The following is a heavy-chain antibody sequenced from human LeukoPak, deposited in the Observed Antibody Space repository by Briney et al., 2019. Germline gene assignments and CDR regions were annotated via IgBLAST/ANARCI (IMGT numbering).Heavy chain of an antibody. CDR1: GYTFTGYY. V-gene: IGHV1-2*02. D-gene: IGHD5-12*01. CDR2: INPNSGGT. J-gene: IGHJ4*02. Sequence: PLASVKVSCKASGYTFTGYYMHWVRQAPGQGLEWMGWINPNSGGTNYAQKFQGRVTMTRDTSISTAYMELSRLRSDDTAVYYCARPDVDIVATTKFDYWGQGTLVTVSS. CDR3: ARPDVDIVATTKFDY.